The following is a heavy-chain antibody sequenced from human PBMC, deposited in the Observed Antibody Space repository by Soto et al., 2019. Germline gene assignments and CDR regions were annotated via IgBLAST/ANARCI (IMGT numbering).Heavy chain of an antibody. Sequence: PGGSLRLSCATSGFTFSGYAMSWVRQDPGKGLEWVSTIGGRGRSTYYADSVKGRFTISRDNSKNTLYLQMNSLRAEDTAVYYCAKKGPPRDAFDIWGQGTMVTVSS. J-gene: IGHJ3*02. V-gene: IGHV3-23*01. CDR2: IGGRGRST. CDR3: AKKGPPRDAFDI. CDR1: GFTFSGYA.